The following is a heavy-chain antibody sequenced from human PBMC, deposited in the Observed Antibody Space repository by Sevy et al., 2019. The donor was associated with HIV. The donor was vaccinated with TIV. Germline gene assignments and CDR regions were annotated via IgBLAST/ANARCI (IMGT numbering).Heavy chain of an antibody. V-gene: IGHV1-2*02. CDR1: GYTFTGYY. Sequence: ASVKVSCKASGYTFTGYYIHWVRQAPGQGLEWMGWINPKSGGTYFPKTFQDSVTMTTDTSVNTAYMELRRLRFDDTAVYYCARMGDYYDSSGYYPLKFWGQGALVTVSS. J-gene: IGHJ4*02. CDR3: ARMGDYYDSSGYYPLKF. D-gene: IGHD3-22*01. CDR2: INPKSGGT.